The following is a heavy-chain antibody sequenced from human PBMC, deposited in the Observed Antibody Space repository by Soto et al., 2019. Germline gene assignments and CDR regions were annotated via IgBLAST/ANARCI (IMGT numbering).Heavy chain of an antibody. J-gene: IGHJ6*02. CDR1: GFTFSSYA. CDR3: ARERGIAAAGTPQYYYYGMDV. Sequence: GGSLRLSCAASGFTFSSYAMHWVRQAPGKGLEWVAVISYDGSNKYYADSVKGRFTISRDNSKNTLYLQMNSLRAEDTAVYYCARERGIAAAGTPQYYYYGMDVWGQGTTVTVSS. CDR2: ISYDGSNK. D-gene: IGHD6-13*01. V-gene: IGHV3-30-3*01.